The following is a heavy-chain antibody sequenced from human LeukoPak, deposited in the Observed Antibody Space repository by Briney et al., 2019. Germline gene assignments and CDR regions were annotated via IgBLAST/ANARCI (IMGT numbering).Heavy chain of an antibody. CDR1: GFTFSTFW. Sequence: GALRLSCAASGFTFSTFWMTWVRQAPGKGLEWVANIKQDGSEEYYVDSVLGRFTISRDNAKNSLYLQMNSLRAEDTALYYCATGSIWSNYYYYMGVWGLGTPVTVSS. V-gene: IGHV3-7*01. D-gene: IGHD6-13*01. CDR3: ATGSIWSNYYYYMGV. J-gene: IGHJ6*03. CDR2: IKQDGSEE.